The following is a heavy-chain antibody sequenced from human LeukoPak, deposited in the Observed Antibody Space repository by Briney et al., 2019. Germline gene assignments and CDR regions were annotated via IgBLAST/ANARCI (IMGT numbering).Heavy chain of an antibody. D-gene: IGHD1-26*01. CDR2: ISAYNGNT. CDR1: GYTFTSYG. V-gene: IGHV1-18*01. J-gene: IGHJ6*03. CDR3: ARVESGSYYFHYYYMDV. Sequence: ASVKVSCKASGYTFTSYGISWVRQAPGQGLEWMGWISAYNGNTNYAKKLQGRVTMTTDTSTSTAYMELRSLRSDDTAVYYCARVESGSYYFHYYYMDVWGKGTTVTVSS.